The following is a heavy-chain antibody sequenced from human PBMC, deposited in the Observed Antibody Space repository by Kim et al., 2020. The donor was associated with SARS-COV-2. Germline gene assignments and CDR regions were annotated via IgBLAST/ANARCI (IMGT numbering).Heavy chain of an antibody. CDR3: ARDGKPAAHLYYYYYGMDV. CDR1: GYTFTGYY. D-gene: IGHD2-2*01. V-gene: IGHV1-2*02. Sequence: ASVKVSCKASGYTFTGYYMHWVRQAPGQGLEWMGWINPNSGGTNYAQKFQGRVTMTRDTSISTAYMELSRLRSDDTAVYYCARDGKPAAHLYYYYYGMDVWGQGTTVTVSS. J-gene: IGHJ6*02. CDR2: INPNSGGT.